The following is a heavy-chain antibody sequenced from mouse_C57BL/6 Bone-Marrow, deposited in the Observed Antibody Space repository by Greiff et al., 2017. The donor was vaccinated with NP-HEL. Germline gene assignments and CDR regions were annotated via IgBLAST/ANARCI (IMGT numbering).Heavy chain of an antibody. CDR1: GFTFSDYY. D-gene: IGHD4-1*01. V-gene: IGHV5-12*01. J-gene: IGHJ2*01. Sequence: EVQVVESGGGLVQPGGSLKLSCAASGFTFSDYYMYWVRQTPEKRLEWVAYISNGGGSTYYPDTVKGRFTISRDNAKNTLYLQMSRLKSEDTAMYYCARLDWDEGGFDYWGQGTTLTVSS. CDR3: ARLDWDEGGFDY. CDR2: ISNGGGST.